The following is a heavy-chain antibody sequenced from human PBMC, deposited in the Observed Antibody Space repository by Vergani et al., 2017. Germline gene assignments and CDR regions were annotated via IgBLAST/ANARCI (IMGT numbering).Heavy chain of an antibody. CDR3: ARAPVWSGYSYYYMDV. Sequence: QVQLVQSGAEVKKPGASVKVSCKASGYTFTSFDINWVRQATGQGLEWMGWMNPNSGNTGCAQNFQGRVTMTRNTSISTAYMELSSLRSEDTAVYYCARAPVWSGYSYYYMDVWGKGTTVTVSS. J-gene: IGHJ6*03. D-gene: IGHD3-3*01. CDR2: MNPNSGNT. V-gene: IGHV1-8*01. CDR1: GYTFTSFD.